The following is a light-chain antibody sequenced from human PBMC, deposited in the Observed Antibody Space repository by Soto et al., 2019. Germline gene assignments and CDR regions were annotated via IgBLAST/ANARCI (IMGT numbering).Light chain of an antibody. J-gene: IGLJ1*01. Sequence: QSVLTQPASVSGSPGQSIAIACTGSSSDVGIYNYVSWYQQHPGKVPKLIIYEVTNRPSGVSNRFSGSKSGNTGSLTISGLQAEDEDDYYCSSYTTSSTRVFGTGTKVTVL. CDR1: SSDVGIYNY. CDR3: SSYTTSSTRV. CDR2: EVT. V-gene: IGLV2-14*01.